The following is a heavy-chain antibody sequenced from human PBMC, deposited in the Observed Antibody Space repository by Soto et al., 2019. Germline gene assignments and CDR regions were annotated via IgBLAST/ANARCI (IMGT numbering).Heavy chain of an antibody. J-gene: IGHJ4*02. CDR1: GGTFKNNG. Sequence: QVHLVQSGAEVKKAGSSVKVSCKAPGGTFKNNGISWVRQAPGQGLQWMGGIIPVFGTTNYAQKFQGSLTITADEFTSTVYLELSRLRYEDTAVYYCARENGVAVATILYYFDYWGPGTLVTVSS. CDR3: ARENGVAVATILYYFDY. CDR2: IIPVFGTT. D-gene: IGHD5-12*01. V-gene: IGHV1-69*01.